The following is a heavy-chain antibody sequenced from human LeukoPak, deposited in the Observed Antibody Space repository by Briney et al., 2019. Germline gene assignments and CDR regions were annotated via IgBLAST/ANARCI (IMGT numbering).Heavy chain of an antibody. J-gene: IGHJ6*03. CDR2: IYYSGST. V-gene: IGHV4-59*01. Sequence: SETLSLTCTVAGGSISGYYWSWIRQPPGKGLEWIGYIYYSGSTNYNPSLKSRFTISVDTSKDQFSLNLSSVTAADTAVYYCARGVREKNRGFLLYYYYYYMDVWGKGTTVAISS. CDR1: GGSISGYY. D-gene: IGHD3-10*01. CDR3: ARGVREKNRGFLLYYYYYYMDV.